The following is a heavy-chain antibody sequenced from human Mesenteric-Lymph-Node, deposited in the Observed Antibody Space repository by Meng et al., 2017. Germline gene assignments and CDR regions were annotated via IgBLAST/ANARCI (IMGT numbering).Heavy chain of an antibody. CDR3: ARAQQWLVPYNWFDP. Sequence: QVELGQSGAEVKKPGASVKVSCKASGYTFTGYYMHWVRQAPGQGLEWMGWINPNSGGTNYAQKFQGRVTMTRDTSISTAYMELSRLRSDDTAVYYCARAQQWLVPYNWFDPWGQGTLVTVSS. CDR1: GYTFTGYY. D-gene: IGHD6-19*01. CDR2: INPNSGGT. J-gene: IGHJ5*02. V-gene: IGHV1-2*02.